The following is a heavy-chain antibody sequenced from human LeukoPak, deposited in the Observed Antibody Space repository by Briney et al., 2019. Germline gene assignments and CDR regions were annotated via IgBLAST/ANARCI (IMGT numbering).Heavy chain of an antibody. D-gene: IGHD6-25*01. J-gene: IGHJ5*02. CDR2: INHSGST. Sequence: SETLSLTCAVYGESFSGYYWSWIRQPPGKGLEWIGEINHSGSTNYNPSLKSRVTISVDTSKNQFSLKLSSVTAADTAVYYCARGHFSASLDSWGQGTLVTVSS. V-gene: IGHV4-34*01. CDR1: GESFSGYY. CDR3: ARGHFSASLDS.